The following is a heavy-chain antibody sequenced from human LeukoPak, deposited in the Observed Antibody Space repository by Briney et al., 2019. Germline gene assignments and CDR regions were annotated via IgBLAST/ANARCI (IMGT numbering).Heavy chain of an antibody. CDR2: ISAYNGNT. J-gene: IGHJ5*02. D-gene: IGHD3-10*01. CDR3: ALVLARSYYNCWFDP. Sequence: GASVKVSCKASGYTFTSYGISWVRQAPGQGLEWMGWISAYNGNTNYAQKLQGRVTMTTDTSTSTAYMELRSLRSDDTAVYYCALVLARSYYNCWFDPWGQGTLVSVSS. V-gene: IGHV1-18*01. CDR1: GYTFTSYG.